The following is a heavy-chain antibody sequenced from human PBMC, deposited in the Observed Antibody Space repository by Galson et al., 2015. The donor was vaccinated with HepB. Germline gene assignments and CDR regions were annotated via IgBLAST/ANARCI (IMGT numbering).Heavy chain of an antibody. D-gene: IGHD3-10*01. CDR1: GFTFNTYA. V-gene: IGHV3-23*01. Sequence: SLRLSCAASGFTFNTYAMSWVRQAPGKGLEWVSAISGSGGSTSYADSVKGRFTISRDNSKNTLYLQMNSLRAEDTAVYYCARKFYYGSGPFYDLFDYWGQGTLVTVSP. J-gene: IGHJ4*03. CDR3: ARKFYYGSGPFYDLFDY. CDR2: ISGSGGST.